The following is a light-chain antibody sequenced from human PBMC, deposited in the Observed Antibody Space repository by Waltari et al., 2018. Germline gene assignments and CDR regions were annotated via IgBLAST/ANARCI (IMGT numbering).Light chain of an antibody. V-gene: IGKV2-28*01. J-gene: IGKJ2*01. Sequence: DIVMTQSPLSLPVQPGEPASISCTSRETLLHSNGYLYLNWYLQKPGQSPQLLIYLTANRSSGVPDRLSGSGSSTEFTLKIGRVELEDLGVYYCMQTLKVPYTFGQGTKLEIK. CDR2: LTA. CDR1: ETLLHSNGYLY. CDR3: MQTLKVPYT.